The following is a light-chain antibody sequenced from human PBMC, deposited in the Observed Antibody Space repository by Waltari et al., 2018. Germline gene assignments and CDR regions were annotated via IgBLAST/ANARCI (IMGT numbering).Light chain of an antibody. CDR2: DNN. Sequence: QSVLTQPPSVSAAPGQTVTISCSGTGSNIGHTFVSWYQQLPGPAPKLLIYDNNKRPSGIPDRFSGSKSGTSATLGITGLQTGDEADYYCGTWDTDLSVVFGGGTKLTVL. CDR3: GTWDTDLSVV. J-gene: IGLJ2*01. V-gene: IGLV1-51*01. CDR1: GSNIGHTF.